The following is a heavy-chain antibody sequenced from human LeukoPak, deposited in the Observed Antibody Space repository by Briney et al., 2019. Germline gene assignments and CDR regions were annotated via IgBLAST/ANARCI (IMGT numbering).Heavy chain of an antibody. CDR3: ARDVEARISAAGTFDY. CDR2: ISGLGGST. V-gene: IGHV3-23*01. J-gene: IGHJ4*02. D-gene: IGHD6-13*01. Sequence: GGSLRLSCAASGSSFSSYVMSWVRQAPGKGLEWVSVISGLGGSTYYADSVKGRFAISRDNSKSTLWLQMNSLRADDTAIYYCARDVEARISAAGTFDYWGQGSLVTVSS. CDR1: GSSFSSYV.